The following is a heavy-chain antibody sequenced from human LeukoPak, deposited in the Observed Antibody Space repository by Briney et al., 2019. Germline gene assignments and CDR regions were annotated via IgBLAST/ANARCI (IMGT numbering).Heavy chain of an antibody. CDR1: GYTFTSYD. V-gene: IGHV1-2*02. CDR3: ARKKGSGWPDY. J-gene: IGHJ4*02. Sequence: ASVKVSCKASGYTFTSYDINWVRQATGQGLEWMGWINPNSGGTNYAQKFQGRVTMTRDTSISTAYMELSRLRSDDTAVYYCARKKGSGWPDYWGQGTLVTVSS. CDR2: INPNSGGT. D-gene: IGHD6-19*01.